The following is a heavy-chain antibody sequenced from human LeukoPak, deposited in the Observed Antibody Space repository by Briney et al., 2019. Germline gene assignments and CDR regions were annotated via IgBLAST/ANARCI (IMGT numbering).Heavy chain of an antibody. CDR1: GYTFTSYD. Sequence: EASVKVSCKASGYTFTSYDINWVRQATGQVLEWMGWMNPNSGNTGYAQKFQGRVTMTRNTSISTAYMELSGLRSEDTAVYYCARVIVRGVIIPGYWGQGTLVTVSS. D-gene: IGHD3-10*01. CDR3: ARVIVRGVIIPGY. J-gene: IGHJ4*02. V-gene: IGHV1-8*01. CDR2: MNPNSGNT.